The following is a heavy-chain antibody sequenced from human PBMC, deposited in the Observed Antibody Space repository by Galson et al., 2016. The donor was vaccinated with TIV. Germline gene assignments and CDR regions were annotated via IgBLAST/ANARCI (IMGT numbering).Heavy chain of an antibody. CDR3: ARVHPYYYYGMGG. CDR1: GGTFSAYA. J-gene: IGHJ6*04. Sequence: SVKVSCKASGGTFSAYAINWVRQAPGQGLEWMGGIIPIFGTPNYAQKFQGRVTITTDESTNTAYMELSSLRSDDTAVYYCARVHPYYYYGMGGWGKGTTGTVSS. CDR2: IIPIFGTP. V-gene: IGHV1-69*05.